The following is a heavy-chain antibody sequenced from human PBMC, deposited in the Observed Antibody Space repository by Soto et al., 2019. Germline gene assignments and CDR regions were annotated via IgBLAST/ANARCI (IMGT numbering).Heavy chain of an antibody. CDR1: GCSISSYY. CDR3: ARDRSYYYDSSGYSPSGAFDI. D-gene: IGHD3-22*01. Sequence: NPSETLSLTCTVSGCSISSYYWSWIRQPTGKGLEWIGEINHSGSTNYNPSLKSRVTISVDTSKNQFSLKLSSVTAADTAVYYCARDRSYYYDSSGYSPSGAFDIWGQGTMVTVSS. J-gene: IGHJ3*02. CDR2: INHSGST. V-gene: IGHV4-34*01.